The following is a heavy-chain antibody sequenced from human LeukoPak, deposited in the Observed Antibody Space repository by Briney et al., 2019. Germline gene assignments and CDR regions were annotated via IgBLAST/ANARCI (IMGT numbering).Heavy chain of an antibody. CDR3: AIQLWSFDS. Sequence: GGSLRLSCAASGFTFSSYEMNWVRQAPGKGLEWVSYISSSGSTIYYADFVKGRFTISRDNAKNSLYLQMNSLRAEDTAVYYCAIQLWSFDSWGQGTLVTVSS. J-gene: IGHJ4*02. CDR2: ISSSGSTI. V-gene: IGHV3-48*03. CDR1: GFTFSSYE. D-gene: IGHD5-18*01.